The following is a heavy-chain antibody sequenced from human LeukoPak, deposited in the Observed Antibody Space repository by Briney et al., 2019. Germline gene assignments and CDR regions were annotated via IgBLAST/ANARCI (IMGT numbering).Heavy chain of an antibody. V-gene: IGHV1-46*01. CDR3: AREIGPIQLHLWGSAFDY. CDR1: GYTFTSYY. J-gene: IGHJ4*02. CDR2: INPRGGST. D-gene: IGHD5-18*01. Sequence: ASVKFSCKASGYTFTSYYIHWVRQAPGQGLEWMGIINPRGGSTTYAQKFQGRVTMTRDTSTNTVYMELSSLRSEDTAVYYCAREIGPIQLHLWGSAFDYWGQGTLVTVSS.